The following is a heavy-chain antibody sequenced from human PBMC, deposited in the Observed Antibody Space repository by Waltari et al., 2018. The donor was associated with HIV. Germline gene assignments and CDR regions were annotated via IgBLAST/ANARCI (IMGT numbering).Heavy chain of an antibody. J-gene: IGHJ6*02. CDR3: ARRPRMAGFYLYYGMDV. Sequence: QLQLQQSGPGLVKPSGTLSLTCTVSGGSVINSDYYWDFIRQSPGKGLEWIGNIYYTGTTFYNPSLKSRVTMSADLSKNQFSLRLRSVTAADTAIYYCARRPRMAGFYLYYGMDVWGQGTTVTVSS. D-gene: IGHD2-8*01. CDR2: IYYTGTT. V-gene: IGHV4-39*01. CDR1: GGSVINSDYY.